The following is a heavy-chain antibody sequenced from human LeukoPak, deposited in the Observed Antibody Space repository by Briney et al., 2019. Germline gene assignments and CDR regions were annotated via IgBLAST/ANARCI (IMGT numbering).Heavy chain of an antibody. CDR1: GFTFSSYA. Sequence: GASLRLSCAASGFTFSSYAMSWVRQAPGKGLEWVSTISVSGGSTYYADSVKGRSTISRDNSKNTLYLQMNSLRAEDTAVYYCAKDNSKYRVGAEFDYWGQGTLVTVSS. J-gene: IGHJ4*02. D-gene: IGHD1-26*01. V-gene: IGHV3-23*01. CDR2: ISVSGGST. CDR3: AKDNSKYRVGAEFDY.